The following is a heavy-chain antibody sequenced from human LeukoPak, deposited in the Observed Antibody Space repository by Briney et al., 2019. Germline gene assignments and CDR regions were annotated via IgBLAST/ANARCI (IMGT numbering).Heavy chain of an antibody. CDR2: ISYDGSNK. V-gene: IGHV3-30-3*01. CDR1: GFTFSSYA. CDR3: ARDAGPGLVRFYFQH. J-gene: IGHJ1*01. D-gene: IGHD6-19*01. Sequence: PGGSLRLSCAASGFTFSSYAMHWVRQAPGKGLEWVAVISYDGSNKYYADSVKGRFTISRDNSKNTLYLQMNSLRAEDTAVYYCARDAGPGLVRFYFQHWGQGTLVTVSS.